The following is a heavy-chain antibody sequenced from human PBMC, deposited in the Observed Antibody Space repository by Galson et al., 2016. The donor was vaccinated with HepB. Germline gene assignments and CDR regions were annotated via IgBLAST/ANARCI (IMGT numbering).Heavy chain of an antibody. Sequence: QSGAEMKKPGESLKISCKASGNSFTSHWIGWVRQMPGKGLEWMGIIHAADSHTKYSPSLQGHITISTDKSNNTAYLQWSSLRASDTAMYYCASAVNGLFWFDPWGQGTLVTVSS. V-gene: IGHV5-51*01. CDR3: ASAVNGLFWFDP. D-gene: IGHD3-9*01. CDR2: IHAADSHT. J-gene: IGHJ5*02. CDR1: GNSFTSHW.